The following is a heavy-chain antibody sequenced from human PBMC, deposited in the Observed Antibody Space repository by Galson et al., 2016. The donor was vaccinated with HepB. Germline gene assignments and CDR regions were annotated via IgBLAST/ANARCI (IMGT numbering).Heavy chain of an antibody. D-gene: IGHD2-2*02. J-gene: IGHJ3*01. CDR1: GGSISTSSYY. V-gene: IGHV4-39*01. CDR3: ARLGFIGGETGLYACDV. CDR2: IFYKGNT. Sequence: SETLSLTCSVSGGSISTSSYYWTWIRQAPGQGPQWLVSIFYKGNTYVTPSLRSRATVSADTSKNQFSLTLSSVTAADSAVYHCARLGFIGGETGLYACDVWGQGTVVTVSS.